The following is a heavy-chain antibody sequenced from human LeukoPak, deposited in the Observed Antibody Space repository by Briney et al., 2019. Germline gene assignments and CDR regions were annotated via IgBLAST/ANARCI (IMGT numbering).Heavy chain of an antibody. CDR2: INHSGST. V-gene: IGHV4-34*01. CDR3: ARFGGSYYFYYWYFDL. CDR1: GGSFSGYY. Sequence: PSETLSLTCAVYGGSFSGYYWSWIRQPPGKGLEWIGEINHSGSTNYNPSLKSRVTISVDTSKNQFSLKLSSVTAADTAVYYCARFGGSYYFYYWYFDLWGRGTLVTVSS. J-gene: IGHJ2*01. D-gene: IGHD1-26*01.